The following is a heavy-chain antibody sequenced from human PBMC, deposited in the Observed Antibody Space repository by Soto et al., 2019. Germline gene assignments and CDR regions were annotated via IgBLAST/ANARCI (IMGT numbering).Heavy chain of an antibody. CDR2: ISGSGGTT. Sequence: GGFLRLSCAASGFTFSSYSMTWVRQAPGEGLEWVSIISGSGGTTYYADFVKGRFTISRDNSKNTLYLQMNSLRAEDTAIYYCAKKIMTLAGYEYFDPWGQGTLVTVSS. D-gene: IGHD6-19*01. CDR1: GFTFSSYS. J-gene: IGHJ5*02. V-gene: IGHV3-23*01. CDR3: AKKIMTLAGYEYFDP.